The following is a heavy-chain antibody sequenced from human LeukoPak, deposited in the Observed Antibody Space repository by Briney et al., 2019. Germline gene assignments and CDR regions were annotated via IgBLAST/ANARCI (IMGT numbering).Heavy chain of an antibody. J-gene: IGHJ4*02. CDR1: GFTFSSHV. D-gene: IGHD4-23*01. V-gene: IGHV3-23*01. CDR3: AKMTTVVTPGGFY. Sequence: PGGSLRLSCAASGFTFSSHVMSWARQAPGKGLEWVSGISASADGTYYADSVKGRFTISRDNSKNTLYLQMNSLRAEDTAVYYCAKMTTVVTPGGFYWGQGTLVTVSS. CDR2: ISASADGT.